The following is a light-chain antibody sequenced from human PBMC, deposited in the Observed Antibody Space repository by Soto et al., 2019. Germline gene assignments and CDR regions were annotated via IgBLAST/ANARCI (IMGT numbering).Light chain of an antibody. V-gene: IGKV3-15*01. CDR1: QSVSSN. CDR3: QQYNNWPPWT. Sequence: EIVMTQSPSTLSVSPGERATLSCRASQSVSSNLAWFQQKPGQAPRLLMYGASTRATGVPARCSGSGSGTEFTLTISSLQSEDLAVYYCQQYNNWPPWTFGQGTKVEIK. J-gene: IGKJ1*01. CDR2: GAS.